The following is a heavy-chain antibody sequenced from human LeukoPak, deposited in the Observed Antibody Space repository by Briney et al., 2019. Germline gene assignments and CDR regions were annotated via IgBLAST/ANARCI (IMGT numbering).Heavy chain of an antibody. CDR2: INPSGGST. CDR3: AGDPSSSSWFDY. D-gene: IGHD6-13*01. V-gene: IGHV1-46*01. CDR1: GYTFTSYY. Sequence: ASVKVSCKASGYTFTSYYMHWVRQAPGQGLEWMGIINPSGGSTSYAQKFQGRVTMTRDTSTSTVYMELSSLRSEDTGVCYCAGDPSSSSWFDYWGQGTLVSVCS. J-gene: IGHJ4*02.